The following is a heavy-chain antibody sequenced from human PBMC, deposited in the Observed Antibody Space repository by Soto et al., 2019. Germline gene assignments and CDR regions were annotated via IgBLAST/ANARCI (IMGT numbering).Heavy chain of an antibody. J-gene: IGHJ4*02. CDR1: GFSLSTSGVS. V-gene: IGHV2-5*02. Sequence: QITLKESGPTLVKPTQTLTLTCTFSGFSLSTSGVSVGWIRQPPGKALEWLALIYWDDDKLYSPSLNSRLTINKDTYKNQVLLTMTNMDPVDTATYYCAHRPGSMGVSIRWLGEFDYWGQGTLVTVSS. CDR2: IYWDDDK. D-gene: IGHD3-10*01. CDR3: AHRPGSMGVSIRWLGEFDY.